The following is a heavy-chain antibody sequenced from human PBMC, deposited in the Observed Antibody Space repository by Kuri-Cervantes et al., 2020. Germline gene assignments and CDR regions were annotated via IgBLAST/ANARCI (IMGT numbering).Heavy chain of an antibody. J-gene: IGHJ4*02. V-gene: IGHV1-18*01. CDR3: ARGFFTLFRIDF. D-gene: IGHD3-10*01. CDR2: ISDYNGNT. Sequence: ASVKVSCKASGYNFTSYGISWVRQAPGQGLEWMGWISDYNGNTNAAQKLQGRVTMTTDTSTTTAYMELRSLRSDDTAVYYCARGFFTLFRIDFWGPGTLVTVSS. CDR1: GYNFTSYG.